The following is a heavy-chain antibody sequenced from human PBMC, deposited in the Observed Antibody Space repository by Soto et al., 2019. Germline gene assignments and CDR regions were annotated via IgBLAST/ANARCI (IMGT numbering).Heavy chain of an antibody. CDR1: GFTFSKYW. J-gene: IGHJ4*02. Sequence: GGSLRLSCAASGFTFSKYWMTWVRQAPGKGLEWMANIKEDGRTKFYADSVKGRFTISRDNAENSVFLQMNSLRVEDTAVYYCARAWPGYCSGENCGRDYWGQGTLVTVSS. CDR3: ARAWPGYCSGENCGRDY. CDR2: IKEDGRTK. V-gene: IGHV3-7*01. D-gene: IGHD2-15*01.